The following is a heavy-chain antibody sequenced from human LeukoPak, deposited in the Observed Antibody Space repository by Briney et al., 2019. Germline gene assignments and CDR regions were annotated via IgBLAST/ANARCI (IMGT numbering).Heavy chain of an antibody. CDR2: ISYDGSNK. CDR1: GFTFSNYA. CDR3: ARVLRDYDSRAYDAFDI. Sequence: GGSLRLSCAASGFTFSNYAIHWVRQAPGKGLEWVAVISYDGSNKYYADSVKGRFTISRDNSKDTLYLQMNSLRAEDTAMYYCARVLRDYDSRAYDAFDIWGQGTMVTVSS. D-gene: IGHD3-22*01. V-gene: IGHV3-30-3*01. J-gene: IGHJ3*02.